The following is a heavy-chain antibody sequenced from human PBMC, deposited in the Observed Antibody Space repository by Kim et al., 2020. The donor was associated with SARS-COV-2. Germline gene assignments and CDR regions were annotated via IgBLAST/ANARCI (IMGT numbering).Heavy chain of an antibody. D-gene: IGHD3-22*01. CDR3: ARDRAYYYDSSGYYLDY. J-gene: IGHJ4*02. Sequence: ASVKVSCKASGYTFTSYAMHWVRQAPGQRLEWMGWINAGNGNTKYSQKFQGRVTITRDTSASTAYMELSSLRSEDTAVYYCARDRAYYYDSSGYYLDYWGQGALVTVSS. CDR2: INAGNGNT. V-gene: IGHV1-3*01. CDR1: GYTFTSYA.